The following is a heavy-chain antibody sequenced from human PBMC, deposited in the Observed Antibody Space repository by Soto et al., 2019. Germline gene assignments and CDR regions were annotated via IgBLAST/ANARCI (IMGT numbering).Heavy chain of an antibody. J-gene: IGHJ3*01. Sequence: QVQLQESGPGLVKPSETLSLTCTVSGDSVISATYYWSWIRQPPGKGLEWIGYIYYDWGTTYNSSLKSRVTIPTDTSRSQLSLQLTSATPADTAVYYCARVLPGIAAAYDAFDVWGQGTMVTVSS. V-gene: IGHV4-61*01. D-gene: IGHD6-13*01. CDR1: GDSVISATYY. CDR2: IYYDWGT. CDR3: ARVLPGIAAAYDAFDV.